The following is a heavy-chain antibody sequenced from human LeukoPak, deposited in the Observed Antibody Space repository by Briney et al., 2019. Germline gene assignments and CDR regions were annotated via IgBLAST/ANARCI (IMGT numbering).Heavy chain of an antibody. CDR3: ARDSGVTMVRGVIINQYFDY. V-gene: IGHV1-46*01. J-gene: IGHJ4*02. CDR2: INPSGGST. Sequence: GASVKVSCKASGYTFTSYYVHWVRQAPGQGLEWMGIINPSGGSTSYAQKFQGRVTMTRDTSTSTVYMELSSLRSEDTAVYYCARDSGVTMVRGVIINQYFDYWGQGTLVTVSS. CDR1: GYTFTSYY. D-gene: IGHD3-10*01.